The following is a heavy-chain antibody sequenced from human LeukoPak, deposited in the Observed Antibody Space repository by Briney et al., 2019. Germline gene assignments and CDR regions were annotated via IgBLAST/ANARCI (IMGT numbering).Heavy chain of an antibody. J-gene: IGHJ4*02. Sequence: PGGSLRLFCEASGFTFSSYSMNWVRPAPGKGLEWVSYISSSGNTIDYADSVKGRFTISRDNAKNSLYLQMNSLRAEDTAVYYCAKATKSIVVDNYFDYWGQGALVTVSS. CDR2: ISSSGNTI. CDR1: GFTFSSYS. CDR3: AKATKSIVVDNYFDY. D-gene: IGHD3-22*01. V-gene: IGHV3-48*04.